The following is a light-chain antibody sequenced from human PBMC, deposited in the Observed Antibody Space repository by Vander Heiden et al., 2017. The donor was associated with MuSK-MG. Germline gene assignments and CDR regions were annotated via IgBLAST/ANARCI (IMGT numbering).Light chain of an antibody. CDR3: QKYYSSPYT. V-gene: IGKV4-1*01. CDR2: RAS. J-gene: IGKJ2*01. Sequence: DIVMTQSPDSLAVSLGERDTINCKYSLRVLYSSNNHNFLAWYQQKPGQPPKLLIYRASTRESGVPDRFSGSGSGTDFTLTISSLQAEDVAVYYCQKYYSSPYTFGQGTKLEIK. CDR1: LRVLYSSNNHNF.